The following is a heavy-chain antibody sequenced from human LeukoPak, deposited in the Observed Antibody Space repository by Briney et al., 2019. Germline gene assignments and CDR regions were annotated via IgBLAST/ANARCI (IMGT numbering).Heavy chain of an antibody. CDR2: IGGSGDKT. CDR3: VRRGDASSGWGDHDF. CDR1: GFTFNRNG. V-gene: IGHV3-23*01. J-gene: IGHJ4*02. Sequence: GGSLRLSCAASGFTFNRNGISWVRQAPGKGLEWVSMIGGSGDKTFYADSVKGRFTISRDNSKNMVHLQMNSLTGEDTALYYCVRRGDASSGWGDHDFWGQGALVTVSS. D-gene: IGHD6-19*01.